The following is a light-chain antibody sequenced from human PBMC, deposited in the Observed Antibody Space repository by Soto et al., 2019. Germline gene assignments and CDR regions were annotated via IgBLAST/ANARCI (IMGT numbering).Light chain of an antibody. J-gene: IGKJ1*01. CDR2: GAS. CDR1: QSVSSN. V-gene: IGKV3-20*01. Sequence: EIVMTQSPATLSVSPGERATLSCRASQSVSSNLAWYQQKPGRALRLLIDGASTRATGIPDRFSGSGSGTDFTLTISRLEPEDFAVYYCQQYGSSGTFGQGTKVDIK. CDR3: QQYGSSGT.